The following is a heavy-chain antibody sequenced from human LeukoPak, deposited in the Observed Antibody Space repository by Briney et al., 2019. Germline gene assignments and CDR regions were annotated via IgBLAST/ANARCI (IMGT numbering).Heavy chain of an antibody. Sequence: SETLSLTCSASGATTSDKYWSWIRQSPGRTLEWIGHIYNGRNTKYNPSLTSRVTISVDTSKNQFSLSLTSVTAADTAMYYCAQTTGWPGFDFWGPGALVTVSS. CDR1: GATTSDKY. CDR3: AQTTGWPGFDF. D-gene: IGHD6-19*01. V-gene: IGHV4-59*08. J-gene: IGHJ4*02. CDR2: IYNGRNT.